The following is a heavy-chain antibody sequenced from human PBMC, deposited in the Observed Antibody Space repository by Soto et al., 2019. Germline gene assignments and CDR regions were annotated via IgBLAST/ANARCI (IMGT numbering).Heavy chain of an antibody. CDR2: ISSDGSST. CDR3: VRESSSLNRSLDY. CDR1: GFTFSSYW. V-gene: IGHV3-74*01. D-gene: IGHD6-6*01. J-gene: IGHJ4*02. Sequence: GGSLRLSCAASGFTFSSYWMHWVRQDSGKGLVWVSRISSDGSSTNYADSVKGRFTTSRDNAKNTLFLEMNSLRAEDTSVYYWVRESSSLNRSLDYWGQGALVTVSS.